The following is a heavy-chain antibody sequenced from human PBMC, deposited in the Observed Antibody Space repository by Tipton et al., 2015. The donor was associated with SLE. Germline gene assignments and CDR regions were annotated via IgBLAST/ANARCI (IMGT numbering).Heavy chain of an antibody. CDR3: TEGGWLGDAFDI. Sequence: TLSLTCTVSGGSISSGGFYWSWIRQHPGKGLEWIGYIYYSGGTYYNPPLKSRVTISVDTSKNQFSLKLSSVTAADTAVYYCTEGGWLGDAFDIWGQGTMVTVSS. V-gene: IGHV4-31*03. J-gene: IGHJ3*02. D-gene: IGHD6-19*01. CDR1: GGSISSGGFY. CDR2: IYYSGGT.